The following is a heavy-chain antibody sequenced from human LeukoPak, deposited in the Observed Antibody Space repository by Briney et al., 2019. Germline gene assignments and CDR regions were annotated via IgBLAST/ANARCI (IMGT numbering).Heavy chain of an antibody. Sequence: SETPSLTCTVSGGSISSSSYYWGWIRQPPGKGLEWIGSIYYSGSTYYNPSLKSRVTISVDTSKNQFSLKLSSVTAADTAVYYCAQIGTENCSGGSCYSWGYYYYYYYMDVWGKGTTVTVSS. CDR3: AQIGTENCSGGSCYSWGYYYYYYYMDV. D-gene: IGHD2-15*01. V-gene: IGHV4-39*05. CDR2: IYYSGST. CDR1: GGSISSSSYY. J-gene: IGHJ6*03.